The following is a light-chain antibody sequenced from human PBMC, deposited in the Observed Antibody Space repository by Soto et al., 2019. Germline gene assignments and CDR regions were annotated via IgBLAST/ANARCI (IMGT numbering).Light chain of an antibody. CDR3: QQHGSGPWT. CDR1: QSVSSSN. V-gene: IGKV3-20*01. Sequence: EIVLTQSPDTLSLSPGERATLSCRASQSVSSSNLAWYQHKPGQAPRLLIYVASRRATGVPDWFSGSGSGTEFTHTISRLEPEDFAVYYCQQHGSGPWTFGQGTKVEIK. J-gene: IGKJ1*01. CDR2: VAS.